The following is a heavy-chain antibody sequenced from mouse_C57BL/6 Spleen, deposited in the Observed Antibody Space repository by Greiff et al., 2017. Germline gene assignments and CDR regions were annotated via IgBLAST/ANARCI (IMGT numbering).Heavy chain of an antibody. CDR2: IYPGDGDT. D-gene: IGHD2-4*01. V-gene: IGHV1-82*01. CDR3: AYDYDYAMDY. Sequence: VQLQESGPELVKPGASVKISCKASGYAFSSSWMNWVKQRPGKGLEWIGRIYPGDGDTNYNGKFKGKATMTEDKYSSTAYMQLSSLTSEDSAVYFCAYDYDYAMDYWGQGTSVTVSS. J-gene: IGHJ4*01. CDR1: GYAFSSSW.